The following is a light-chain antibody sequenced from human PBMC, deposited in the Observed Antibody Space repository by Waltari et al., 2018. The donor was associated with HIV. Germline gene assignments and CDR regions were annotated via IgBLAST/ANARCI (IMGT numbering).Light chain of an antibody. CDR3: FSYAGNNYLL. CDR2: EVS. CDR1: SSDIGLYNF. V-gene: IGLV2-8*01. J-gene: IGLJ2*01. Sequence: QSALTQLPSASGSPGQSVTISCAGTSSDIGLYNFVSWYQHHPGKAPKLMISEVSRRPSGVPDRFSGSKSGNTASLTVSGLQAEDEAAYYCFSYAGNNYLLFGGGTKLTVL.